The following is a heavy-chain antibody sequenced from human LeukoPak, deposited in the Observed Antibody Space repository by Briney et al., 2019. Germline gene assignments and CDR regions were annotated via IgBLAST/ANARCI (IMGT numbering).Heavy chain of an antibody. CDR3: ARDGTAN. Sequence: SETLSLTCTVSGGSISSSSYYWGWIRQPPGKGLEWIGSIYYSGSTYYNPSLKSRVTISVDTTKNQFSLKLSSVTAADTAVYYCARDGTANWGQGTLVTVSS. J-gene: IGHJ4*02. CDR1: GGSISSSSYY. CDR2: IYYSGST. V-gene: IGHV4-39*07.